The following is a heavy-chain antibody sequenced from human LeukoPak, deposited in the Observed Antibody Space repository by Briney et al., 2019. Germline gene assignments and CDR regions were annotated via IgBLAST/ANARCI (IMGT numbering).Heavy chain of an antibody. D-gene: IGHD2-2*01. Sequence: SETLSLTCAVYGGSFSGYYWSWIRQPPGKGLEWIGEINHSGSTNYNPSLKSRVTISVDTSKNQFSLRLSSVIAADTAVYYCASPGSLLGYCSSTSCYFVYWGQGTLVTVSS. CDR2: INHSGST. CDR1: GGSFSGYY. V-gene: IGHV4-34*01. CDR3: ASPGSLLGYCSSTSCYFVY. J-gene: IGHJ4*02.